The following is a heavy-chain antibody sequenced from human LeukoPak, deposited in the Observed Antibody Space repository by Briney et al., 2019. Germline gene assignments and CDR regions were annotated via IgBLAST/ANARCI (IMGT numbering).Heavy chain of an antibody. Sequence: PSETLSLTCTVSGGSISSYYWSWIRQPPGKGLEWIGNIYYSGSTNYNPSLKSRVTISVDTSKNQFSLKLSSVTAADTAVYYCARDHLSGYYSHYYNNGMDVWGQGTTVTVSS. J-gene: IGHJ6*02. CDR1: GGSISSYY. CDR3: ARDHLSGYYSHYYNNGMDV. V-gene: IGHV4-59*01. D-gene: IGHD3-22*01. CDR2: IYYSGST.